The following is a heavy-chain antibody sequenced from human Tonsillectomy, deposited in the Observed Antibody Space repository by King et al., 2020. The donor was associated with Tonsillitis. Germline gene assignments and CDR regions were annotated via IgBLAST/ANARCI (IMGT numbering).Heavy chain of an antibody. CDR1: GYTFTSYG. V-gene: IGHV1-18*04. D-gene: IGHD1-26*01. Sequence: VQLVESGAEVKKPGASVKVSCKASGYTFTSYGINWVRQAPGQGLEWMGWINTYNDNTYYAQNLQGRVTMTTDTSTSTAYMELRSLRSDDTAVYYCAISPLGELPRVWGQGTLVTVSS. CDR2: INTYNDNT. J-gene: IGHJ4*02. CDR3: AISPLGELPRV.